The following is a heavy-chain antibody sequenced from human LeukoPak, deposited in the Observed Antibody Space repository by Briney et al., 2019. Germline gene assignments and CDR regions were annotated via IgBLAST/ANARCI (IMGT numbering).Heavy chain of an antibody. Sequence: ASVKVSCKASGGTLSSYAISWVRQAPGQGLEWMGGVIPIFGTANYAQKFQGRVTITADESTSTAYMELSSLRSEDTAVYYCARDGRPDTAYCGGDCYNWGQGTLVTVSS. D-gene: IGHD2-21*02. CDR2: VIPIFGTA. CDR1: GGTLSSYA. CDR3: ARDGRPDTAYCGGDCYN. V-gene: IGHV1-69*13. J-gene: IGHJ4*02.